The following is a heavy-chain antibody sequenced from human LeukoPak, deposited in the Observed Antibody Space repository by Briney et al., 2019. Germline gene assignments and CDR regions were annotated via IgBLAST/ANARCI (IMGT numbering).Heavy chain of an antibody. J-gene: IGHJ6*02. CDR2: ISGSGVST. Sequence: GGSLRLSCAASGFTFSSYAMSWVRQAPGKGLEWVSAISGSGVSTYYADSVKGRFTISRDNSKNTLFLQMNSLRAEDAAVYYCAKGWLQFSYYYYGMDVWGQGTTVTVSS. CDR1: GFTFSSYA. D-gene: IGHD5-24*01. V-gene: IGHV3-23*01. CDR3: AKGWLQFSYYYYGMDV.